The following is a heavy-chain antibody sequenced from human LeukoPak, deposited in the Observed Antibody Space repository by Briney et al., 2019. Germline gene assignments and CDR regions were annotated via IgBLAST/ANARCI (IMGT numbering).Heavy chain of an antibody. J-gene: IGHJ3*02. CDR3: ARMTDFDWLSNDAFDI. Sequence: PSETLSLTCTVSGGSISSYYWSWIRQPPGKGLEWIGYIYYSGSTNYNPSLKSRVTISVDTSKNQFSLKLSSVTAADTAVYYCARMTDFDWLSNDAFDIWGQGTMVTVSS. V-gene: IGHV4-59*08. CDR2: IYYSGST. D-gene: IGHD3-9*01. CDR1: GGSISSYY.